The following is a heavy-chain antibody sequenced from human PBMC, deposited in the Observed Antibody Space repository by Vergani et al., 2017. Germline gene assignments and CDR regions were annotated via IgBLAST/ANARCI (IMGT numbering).Heavy chain of an antibody. D-gene: IGHD2-2*01. CDR2: INNNGGST. CDR1: GFTFNSYA. J-gene: IGHJ3*01. CDR3: AQVCGXTSCPYGGGAFDV. V-gene: IGHV3-23*01. Sequence: QLLESGGGLIQPGGSLRLSCAASGFTFNSYAMTWVRQAPGKGLEWVSGINNNGGSTYYADSVKGRFTISRDNSKNTLYLQMTDLRAEDTATVYGAQVCGXTSCPYGGGAFDVWGHGTMVTVSS.